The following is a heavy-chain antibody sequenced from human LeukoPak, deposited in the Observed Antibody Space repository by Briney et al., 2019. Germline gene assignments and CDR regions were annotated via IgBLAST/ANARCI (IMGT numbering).Heavy chain of an antibody. J-gene: IGHJ4*02. CDR2: IIPIFGTA. V-gene: IGHV1-69*13. CDR1: GYTFTTYS. CDR3: ARVSGYSYGYLRYDFDY. D-gene: IGHD5-18*01. Sequence: ASVKVSCKASGYTFTTYSMHWVRQAPGQGLEWMGGIIPIFGTANYAQKFQGRVTITADESTSTAYMELSSLRSEDTAVYYCARVSGYSYGYLRYDFDYWGQGTLVTVSS.